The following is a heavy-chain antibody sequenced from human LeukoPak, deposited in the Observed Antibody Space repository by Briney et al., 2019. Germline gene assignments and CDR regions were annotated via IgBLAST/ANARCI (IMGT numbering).Heavy chain of an antibody. CDR2: INSDGSWT. CDR3: VSFYETY. V-gene: IGHV3-74*01. CDR1: GNYW. Sequence: PWGSLSLSCAASGNYWMHWVRQAPGKGLVWVSHINSDGSWTSYADSVKGRFTISKDNAKNTVYLQMNSLRAEDTAVYYCVSFYETYWGRGTLVTVSS. J-gene: IGHJ4*02. D-gene: IGHD2/OR15-2a*01.